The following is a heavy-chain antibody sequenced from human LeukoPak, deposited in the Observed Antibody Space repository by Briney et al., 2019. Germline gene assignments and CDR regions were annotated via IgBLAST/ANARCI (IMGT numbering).Heavy chain of an antibody. Sequence: GGSLRLSCAASGCTFSSYGMHWVRQAPGKGLVWVAVIWYDGSNKYYADSVKGRFTISRDNSKNTLYLQMNSLRAEDTAVYFCARELGSGMDVWGQGTTVTVSS. D-gene: IGHD2-15*01. CDR3: ARELGSGMDV. CDR2: IWYDGSNK. CDR1: GCTFSSYG. V-gene: IGHV3-33*01. J-gene: IGHJ6*02.